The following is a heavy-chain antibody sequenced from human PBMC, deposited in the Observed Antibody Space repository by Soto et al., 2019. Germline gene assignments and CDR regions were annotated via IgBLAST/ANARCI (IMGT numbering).Heavy chain of an antibody. CDR2: ISSRSDI. CDR3: AREYTAWPLAYGLDV. J-gene: IGHJ6*02. Sequence: PGGSLRLSCVGSGFTFSTYSINWVRQAPGRGLEWVSSISSRSDIYYADSVKGRFTISRDNAKNSVSLQMNSLRAEDTAVYYCAREYTAWPLAYGLDVWGQGTTVTVSS. CDR1: GFTFSTYS. V-gene: IGHV3-21*01. D-gene: IGHD2-2*02.